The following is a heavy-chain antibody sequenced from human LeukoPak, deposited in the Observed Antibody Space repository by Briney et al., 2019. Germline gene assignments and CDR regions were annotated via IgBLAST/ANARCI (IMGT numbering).Heavy chain of an antibody. Sequence: GGSLRLSCAASGFTFDDYTMHWVRQAPGKGLEWVSLISWDGGSTYYADSVKGRFTISRGNSKNSLYLQMNSLRTEDTALYYCAKDVGEREGDYFDYWGQGTLVTVSS. CDR3: AKDVGEREGDYFDY. CDR1: GFTFDDYT. D-gene: IGHD1-26*01. J-gene: IGHJ4*02. CDR2: ISWDGGST. V-gene: IGHV3-43*01.